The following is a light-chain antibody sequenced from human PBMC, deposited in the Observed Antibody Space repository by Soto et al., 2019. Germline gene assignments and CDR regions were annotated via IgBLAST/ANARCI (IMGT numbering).Light chain of an antibody. V-gene: IGLV1-51*01. J-gene: IGLJ2*01. CDR1: SSNIGNNY. CDR2: DND. Sequence: QSVLTQPPSVSAAPGQKVTISCSGSSSNIGNNYVSWYQHLPGTAPKLVVYDNDKRPSGIPDRVSGSKSGTSATLGITGLQTGDEADYYCGTWDSSLSAVVFGGGTKLTVL. CDR3: GTWDSSLSAVV.